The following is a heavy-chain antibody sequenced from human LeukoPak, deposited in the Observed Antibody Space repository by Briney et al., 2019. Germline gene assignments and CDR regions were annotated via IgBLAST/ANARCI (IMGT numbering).Heavy chain of an antibody. J-gene: IGHJ4*02. CDR2: INPNSGGT. D-gene: IGHD6-13*01. CDR3: ASRYSSSSGDY. V-gene: IGHV1-2*02. CDR1: GYTFTGYY. Sequence: ASVKVSCKASGYTFTGYYMHWVRQAPGQGLEWMGWINPNSGGTNYAQEFQGRVTMTRDTSISTAYMELSRLRSDDTAVYYCASRYSSSSGDYWGQGTLVTVSS.